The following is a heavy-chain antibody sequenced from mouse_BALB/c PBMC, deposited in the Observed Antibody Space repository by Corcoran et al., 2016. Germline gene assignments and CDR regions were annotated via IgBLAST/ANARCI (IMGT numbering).Heavy chain of an antibody. CDR1: GYSFTGDT. Sequence: EVQLQQSRPELVKPGTSMKISCNASGYSFTGDTMNWVKQSHGKNLEWSGLINPYNGGTSYNQKFKGKATLTVDKSSSTAYMELLSLTSEDSAVYYCARGSYFDVWGAGTTVTVSS. J-gene: IGHJ1*01. V-gene: IGHV1-18*01. CDR3: ARGSYFDV. CDR2: INPYNGGT.